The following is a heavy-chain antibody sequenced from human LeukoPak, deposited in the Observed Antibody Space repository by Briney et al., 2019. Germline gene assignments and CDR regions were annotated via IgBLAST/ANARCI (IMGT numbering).Heavy chain of an antibody. CDR1: GFTFSSYS. J-gene: IGHJ4*02. CDR3: AKASSYDFWSGYSYYSDY. D-gene: IGHD3-3*01. CDR2: ISGSGGST. Sequence: GGSLRLSCAASGFTFSSYSMNWVRQAPGKGLEWVSAISGSGGSTYYADSVKGRFTISRDNSKNTLYLQMNSLRAEDTAVYYCAKASSYDFWSGYSYYSDYWGQGTLVTVSS. V-gene: IGHV3-23*01.